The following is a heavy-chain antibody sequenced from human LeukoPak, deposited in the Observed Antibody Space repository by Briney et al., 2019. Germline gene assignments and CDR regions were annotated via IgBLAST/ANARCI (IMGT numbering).Heavy chain of an antibody. CDR2: INHSGST. V-gene: IGHV4-34*01. J-gene: IGHJ4*02. Sequence: SETLSLTCAVHGGSFSGYYWSWIRQPPGKGLEWIGEINHSGSTNYNPSLKSRVTISVDTSKNQFSLKLSSVTAADTAVYYCARAKLGKGDYWGQGTLVTVSS. CDR3: ARAKLGKGDY. D-gene: IGHD7-27*01. CDR1: GGSFSGYY.